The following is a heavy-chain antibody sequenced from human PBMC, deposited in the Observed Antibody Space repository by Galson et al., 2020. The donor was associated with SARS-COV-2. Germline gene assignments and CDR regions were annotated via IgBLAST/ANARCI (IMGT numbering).Heavy chain of an antibody. V-gene: IGHV4-34*01. CDR3: ARGHRGVVPSPVLGLGPYYSYYYMDV. CDR2: INIGGNT. Sequence: SETLSLTCAVYGESFSGYSWTWIRQPPGKGLEWIGEINIGGNTNYSPSLRSRVTVSVDTSKNQFSLNLRSVTAADTALYYCARGHRGVVPSPVLGLGPYYSYYYMDVWDKGTTVTVSS. CDR1: GESFSGYS. D-gene: IGHD3-10*01. J-gene: IGHJ6*03.